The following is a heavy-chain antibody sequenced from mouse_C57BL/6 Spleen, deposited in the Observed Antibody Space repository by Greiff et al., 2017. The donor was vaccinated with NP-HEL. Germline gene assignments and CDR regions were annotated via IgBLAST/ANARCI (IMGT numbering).Heavy chain of an antibody. Sequence: EVKLVESGGGLVKPGGSLKLSCAASGFTFSDYGMHWVRQAPEKGLEWVAYISSGSSTIYYADTVKGRFTISRDNAKNTLFLQMTRLRSEDTAMYYCARNYYGSGYRYAMDYWGQGTSVTVSS. V-gene: IGHV5-17*01. CDR1: GFTFSDYG. D-gene: IGHD1-1*01. J-gene: IGHJ4*01. CDR2: ISSGSSTI. CDR3: ARNYYGSGYRYAMDY.